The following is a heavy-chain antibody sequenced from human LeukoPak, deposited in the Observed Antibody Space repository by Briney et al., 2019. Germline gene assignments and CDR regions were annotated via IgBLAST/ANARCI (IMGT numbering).Heavy chain of an antibody. CDR2: IYHSGST. Sequence: SETLSLTCTVSGYSISSGYYWGWIRQPPGKGLEWIGSIYHSGSTYYNPSLKSRVTISVDTSKNRFSLKLSSVTAADTAVYYCARDGVVAATPFDYWGQGTLVTVSS. D-gene: IGHD2-15*01. J-gene: IGHJ4*02. V-gene: IGHV4-38-2*02. CDR3: ARDGVVAATPFDY. CDR1: GYSISSGYY.